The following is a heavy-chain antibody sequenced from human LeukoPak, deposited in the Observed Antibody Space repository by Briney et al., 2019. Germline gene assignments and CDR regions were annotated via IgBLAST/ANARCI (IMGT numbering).Heavy chain of an antibody. J-gene: IGHJ4*02. CDR3: ARSDGGYFVY. CDR2: IYYSGST. V-gene: IGHV4-59*01. D-gene: IGHD3-22*01. Sequence: PSETLSLTCTVSGGSISSYYWSWIRQPPGRGLEWIGYIYYSGSTNYNPSLKSRVTISVDTSKNQFSLKLSSVIAADTAVYYCARSDGGYFVYWGQGTLVTVSS. CDR1: GGSISSYY.